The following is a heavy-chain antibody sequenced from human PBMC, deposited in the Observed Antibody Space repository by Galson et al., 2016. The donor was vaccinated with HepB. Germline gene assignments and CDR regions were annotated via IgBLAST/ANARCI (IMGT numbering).Heavy chain of an antibody. D-gene: IGHD6-13*01. V-gene: IGHV4-4*02. Sequence: TLSLTCAVSGDSMSSSDWWSWVRQPPGKGLEWIGEIYHSGSTNYNPSLKSRVTIFVDTSKKQFSLRLNSVTAADTAVYYCARVRGSAAAGRWGQGTLVTVSS. CDR3: ARVRGSAAAGR. CDR1: GDSMSSSDW. CDR2: IYHSGST. J-gene: IGHJ4*02.